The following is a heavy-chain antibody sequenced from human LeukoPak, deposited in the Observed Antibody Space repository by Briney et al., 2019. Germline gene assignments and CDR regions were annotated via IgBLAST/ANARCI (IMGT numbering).Heavy chain of an antibody. Sequence: ASVKVSCKVSGNTLTELAMHWVRQAPGKGLEWMGGFDPEDGETIFAQKFQGRVTMTEDTSTDTAYMELSSLRSEDTAVYYCATELSGAFDYWGQGTLVTVSS. CDR1: GNTLTELA. J-gene: IGHJ4*02. CDR3: ATELSGAFDY. D-gene: IGHD7-27*01. V-gene: IGHV1-24*01. CDR2: FDPEDGET.